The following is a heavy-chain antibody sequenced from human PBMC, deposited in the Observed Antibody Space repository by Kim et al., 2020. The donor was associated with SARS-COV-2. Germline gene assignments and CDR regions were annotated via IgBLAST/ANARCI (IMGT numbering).Heavy chain of an antibody. J-gene: IGHJ4*02. CDR2: INPNSGGT. CDR1: GYTFTGYY. V-gene: IGHV1-2*06. Sequence: ASVKVSCKASGYTFTGYYMHWVRQAPGQGLEWMGRINPNSGGTNYAQKFQGRVTMTTDTSISTAYMELSRLRSDDTAVYYCASHEGYHAVEVGATVPWWWGQGTLVTVSS. D-gene: IGHD1-26*01. CDR3: ASHEGYHAVEVGATVPWW.